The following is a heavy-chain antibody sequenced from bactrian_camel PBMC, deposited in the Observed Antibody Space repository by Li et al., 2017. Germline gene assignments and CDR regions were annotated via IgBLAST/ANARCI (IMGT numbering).Heavy chain of an antibody. V-gene: IGHV3S11*01. D-gene: IGHD1*01. CDR3: VTHWVEY. Sequence: VQLVESGGGLVQPGGSLRLSCKVSGFTFSNHAMSWVRQAPGKGLEWVSSIYSGGGITYYSDSVKDRFTISKDNAKNMLYLQLNSLKTEDMAMYYCVTHWVEYWGQGTQVTVS. CDR2: IYSGGGIT. CDR1: GFTFSNHA. J-gene: IGHJ4*01.